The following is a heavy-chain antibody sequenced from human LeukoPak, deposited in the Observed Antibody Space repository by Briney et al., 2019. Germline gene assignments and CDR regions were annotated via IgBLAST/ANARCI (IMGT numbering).Heavy chain of an antibody. J-gene: IGHJ4*02. CDR1: GGSISSYY. CDR2: IYYSEST. CDR3: ARGRSGPWGYYYFDY. Sequence: PSETLSLTCTVSGGSISSYYWSWIRQPPGKGLEWIGYIYYSESTNYNPSLKSRVTISVDTSKNQFSLKLSSVTAADTAVYYCARGRSGPWGYYYFDYWGQGTLVTVSS. D-gene: IGHD3-16*01. V-gene: IGHV4-59*01.